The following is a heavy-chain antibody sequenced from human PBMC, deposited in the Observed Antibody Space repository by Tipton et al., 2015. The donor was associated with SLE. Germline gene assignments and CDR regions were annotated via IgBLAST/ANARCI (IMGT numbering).Heavy chain of an antibody. Sequence: QVQLVQSGAEGKKPGASVTVSCKASGYAFTSYYIHWLRQAPGQGLEWMGIINPASGSATYAQKFRGRVTMTRDLSTTTVYMGLSGLRSDDTAVFFCARGENVDNWGQGTLVSVSS. CDR3: ARGENVDN. CDR1: GYAFTSYY. CDR2: INPASGSA. V-gene: IGHV1-46*01. J-gene: IGHJ4*02.